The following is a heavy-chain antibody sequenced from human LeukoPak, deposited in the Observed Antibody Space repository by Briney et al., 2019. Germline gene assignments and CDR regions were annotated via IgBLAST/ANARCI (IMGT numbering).Heavy chain of an antibody. CDR1: SGSISNSNFY. J-gene: IGHJ4*02. V-gene: IGHV4-39*01. Sequence: SETLSLTCTVSSGSISNSNFYWGWIRQPPGKGLEWIGSIFYSGSTDYNPSLKSRVTISVDLSKNQFSLQLNSVTPEDTAVYYCARGQWLRTYYFDYWGQGTLVTVSS. D-gene: IGHD6-19*01. CDR2: IFYSGST. CDR3: ARGQWLRTYYFDY.